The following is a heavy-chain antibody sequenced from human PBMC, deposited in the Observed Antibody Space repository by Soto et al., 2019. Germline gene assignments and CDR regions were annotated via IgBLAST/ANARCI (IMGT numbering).Heavy chain of an antibody. J-gene: IGHJ4*02. Sequence: PGGSLRLSCAASGFTFSSYSMNWVRQAPGKGLEWVSSISSSSYIYYADSVKGRFTISRDNAKNSLYLQMNSLRAEDTAVYYCARSSSWSLFDYWGQGTLVTVSS. D-gene: IGHD6-13*01. V-gene: IGHV3-21*01. CDR1: GFTFSSYS. CDR3: ARSSSWSLFDY. CDR2: ISSSSYI.